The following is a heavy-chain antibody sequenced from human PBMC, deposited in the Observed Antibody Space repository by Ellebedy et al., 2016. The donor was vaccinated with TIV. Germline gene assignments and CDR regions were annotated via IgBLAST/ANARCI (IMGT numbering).Heavy chain of an antibody. Sequence: SETLSLTCTVSGVFINSYFWGWIRQPAGKGLEWIGYLSSNGATIYNPSLKSRVTMSLDTSKNQFSLQLSSVTAADTAVYYCARDTEATTGGRDYNYYGMGVWGQGTTVTVSS. V-gene: IGHV4-4*07. CDR2: LSSNGAT. CDR1: GVFINSYF. D-gene: IGHD4-23*01. CDR3: ARDTEATTGGRDYNYYGMGV. J-gene: IGHJ6*02.